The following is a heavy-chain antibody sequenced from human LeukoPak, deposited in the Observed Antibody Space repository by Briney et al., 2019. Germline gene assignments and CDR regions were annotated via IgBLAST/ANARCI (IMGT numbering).Heavy chain of an antibody. Sequence: GASVKVSCKASGGTFSSYAISWVRQAPGQGLEWMGRIIPILGIANYAQKFQGRVTITADKSTSTAYMELSSLRSEDTAVYYCARGPTYYYGSGSQPPLDYWGQGTLVTVSS. CDR3: ARGPTYYYGSGSQPPLDY. D-gene: IGHD3-10*01. V-gene: IGHV1-69*04. CDR1: GGTFSSYA. J-gene: IGHJ4*02. CDR2: IIPILGIA.